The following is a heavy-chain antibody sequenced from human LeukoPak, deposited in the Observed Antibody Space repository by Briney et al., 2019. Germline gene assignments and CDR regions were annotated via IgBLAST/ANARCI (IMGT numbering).Heavy chain of an antibody. Sequence: GGSLRLSCAASRFTFSNYWMHWVRQAPGKGLVWVSRINNDGTNTVYADSVKGRFTFSRDNAKNTLYLQMNSLRVEDTAVYYCARGLSGPDYWGQGTLVTVSS. V-gene: IGHV3-74*01. CDR2: INNDGTNT. D-gene: IGHD1-26*01. CDR3: ARGLSGPDY. J-gene: IGHJ4*02. CDR1: RFTFSNYW.